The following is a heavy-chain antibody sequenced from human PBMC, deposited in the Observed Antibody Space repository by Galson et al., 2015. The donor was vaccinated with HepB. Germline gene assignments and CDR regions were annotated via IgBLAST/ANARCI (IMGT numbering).Heavy chain of an antibody. Sequence: PALVKPTQTPTLPRTFSGFSLSTSGVGVGWIRQPPGKALEWLALIYWDDDKRYSPSLKSRLTITKDTSKNQVVLTMTNMDPVDTATYYCAHTYAPGAFDYWGQGTLVTVSS. J-gene: IGHJ4*02. D-gene: IGHD2-2*01. CDR1: GFSLSTSGVG. CDR2: IYWDDDK. V-gene: IGHV2-5*02. CDR3: AHTYAPGAFDY.